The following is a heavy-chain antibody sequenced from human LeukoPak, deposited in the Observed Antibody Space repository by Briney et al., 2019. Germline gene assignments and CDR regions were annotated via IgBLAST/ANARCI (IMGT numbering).Heavy chain of an antibody. D-gene: IGHD3-3*01. CDR3: ARGGGYDFWSGSRAEYFQH. V-gene: IGHV1-18*01. CDR1: GYTFTSYG. J-gene: IGHJ1*01. Sequence: ASVKVSCKASGYTFTSYGISWVRQAPGQGLEWMGWISAYNGNTNYAQKLQGRVTMTTDASTSTAYMELSRLRSDDTAVYYCARGGGYDFWSGSRAEYFQHWGQGTLVTVSS. CDR2: ISAYNGNT.